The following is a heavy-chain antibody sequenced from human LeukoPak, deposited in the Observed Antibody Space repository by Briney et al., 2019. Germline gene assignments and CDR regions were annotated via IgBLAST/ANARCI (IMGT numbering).Heavy chain of an antibody. J-gene: IGHJ3*02. D-gene: IGHD1-7*01. Sequence: SVKVSCKASGGTFSSYAISWVRQAPGQGLEWMGGIIPIFGTANYAQKFQGRVTITTDESTSTAYMELSSLRSEDTAVYYCARGRNYENAFDIWGQGTMVTVSS. CDR2: IIPIFGTA. CDR3: ARGRNYENAFDI. V-gene: IGHV1-69*05. CDR1: GGTFSSYA.